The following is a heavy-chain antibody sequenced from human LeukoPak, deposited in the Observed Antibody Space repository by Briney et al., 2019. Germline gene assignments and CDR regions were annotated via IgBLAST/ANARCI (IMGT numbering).Heavy chain of an antibody. J-gene: IGHJ6*02. Sequence: GGSLRLSCAASGFSFSDSWMSWVRQAPGKGPEWVANIKEDESQEHYADSVKGRFAVSRDNAKNSLFLQMNSLRVEDTAVYYCATYKNWVAGDVWGQGTTVSVSS. CDR1: GFSFSDSW. D-gene: IGHD7-27*01. CDR3: ATYKNWVAGDV. V-gene: IGHV3-7*01. CDR2: IKEDESQE.